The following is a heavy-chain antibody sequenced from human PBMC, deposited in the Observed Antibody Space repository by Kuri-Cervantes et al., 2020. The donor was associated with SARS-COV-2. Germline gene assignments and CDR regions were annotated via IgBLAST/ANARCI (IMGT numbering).Heavy chain of an antibody. CDR3: VRTPHLGAFDF. V-gene: IGHV5-10-1*01. D-gene: IGHD2-15*01. J-gene: IGHJ3*01. CDR2: IDPSDSYT. CDR1: GYSFINYW. Sequence: GESLKISCRASGYSFINYWIAWLRQMPGKGLEWMGRIDPSDSYTDYSPSFGGHVTISIDKSISTAYLQWSSLKASDTAMYYCVRTPHLGAFDFWGQGTMVTVSS.